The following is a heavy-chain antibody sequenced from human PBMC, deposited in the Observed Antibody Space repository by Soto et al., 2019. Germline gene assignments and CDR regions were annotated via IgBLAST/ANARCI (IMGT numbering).Heavy chain of an antibody. CDR2: ISVYNGNT. D-gene: IGHD2-15*01. V-gene: IGHV1-18*01. CDR1: GYTFTSYG. Sequence: GASVKVSCKASGYTFTSYGISWVRQAPGQGLEWMGWISVYNGNTNYAQNLQGRVTMTTDTSTSTAYMELRSLRSDDTAVYYCARGPPTYCSGRSCYPHYFDNWGQGTLVTVSS. CDR3: ARGPPTYCSGRSCYPHYFDN. J-gene: IGHJ4*02.